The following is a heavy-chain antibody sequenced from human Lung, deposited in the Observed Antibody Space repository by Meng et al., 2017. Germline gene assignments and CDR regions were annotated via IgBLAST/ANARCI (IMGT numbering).Heavy chain of an antibody. CDR1: GGSFSNYY. Sequence: HVHLKQWGAGLLKPSATLSLTCVVSGGSFSNYYWSWIRQPPGKGLEWIGEINHSGSTNYNPSLESRATISVDTSQNNLSLKLSSVTAADSAVYYCARGPTTMAHDFDYWGQGTLVTVSS. CDR3: ARGPTTMAHDFDY. CDR2: INHSGST. D-gene: IGHD4-11*01. V-gene: IGHV4-34*01. J-gene: IGHJ4*02.